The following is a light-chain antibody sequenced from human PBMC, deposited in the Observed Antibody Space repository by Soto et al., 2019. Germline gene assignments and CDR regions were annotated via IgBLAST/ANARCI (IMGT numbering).Light chain of an antibody. Sequence: DIQMTQSPSTLSASVGDRVTITCRARQFISSWLAWYQQKPGKVPKLLIFHASNLESGVPSRFSGSGSGTEFTLTISSLQPDDSATYYCQQYNSYPWTFGQGTKVEI. CDR1: QFISSW. CDR3: QQYNSYPWT. CDR2: HAS. J-gene: IGKJ1*01. V-gene: IGKV1-5*01.